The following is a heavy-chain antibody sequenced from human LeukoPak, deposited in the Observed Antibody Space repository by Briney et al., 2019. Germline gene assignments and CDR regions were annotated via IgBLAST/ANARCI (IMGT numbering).Heavy chain of an antibody. CDR3: AKGSIYGDYGDFDH. CDR2: INGIGTSL. J-gene: IGHJ4*02. V-gene: IGHV3-23*05. D-gene: IGHD4-17*01. CDR1: GFSFDFSGYA. Sequence: GGSLRLSCAASGFSFDFSGYAMSWVRQAPGKGLEWVSGINGIGTSLYYADSVKGRFTISRDNSDNTLYLQLNSLRADDTAVYYCAKGSIYGDYGDFDHWGQGTLVTVSS.